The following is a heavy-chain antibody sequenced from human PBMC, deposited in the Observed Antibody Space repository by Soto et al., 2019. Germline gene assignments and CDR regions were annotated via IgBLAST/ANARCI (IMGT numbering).Heavy chain of an antibody. Sequence: EVQLVESGGGLVQPGGSLRLSCAASGFTVSSNYMSWVRQAPGKGLEWVSVIYSGGSTYYADSVKGRFTISSDNSKNTLYLQMNSLRAEDTAVYYCARDSPGVAAAGNFDYWGQGTLVTVSS. J-gene: IGHJ4*02. CDR1: GFTVSSNY. CDR2: IYSGGST. D-gene: IGHD6-13*01. V-gene: IGHV3-66*01. CDR3: ARDSPGVAAAGNFDY.